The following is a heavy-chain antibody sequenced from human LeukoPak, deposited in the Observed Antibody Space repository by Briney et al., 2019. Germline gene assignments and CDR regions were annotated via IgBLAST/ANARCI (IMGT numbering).Heavy chain of an antibody. Sequence: GGSLRLSCAASGFTFSSYAMSWVRHAPAKGLQWVSTVSSGGERTNYADSVKGRFTVSRDNSKNTLYLQMNSLRPEDTAVYFCARGGAEWELLYGQGEFDYWGQGTLVTVSS. D-gene: IGHD1-26*01. CDR3: ARGGAEWELLYGQGEFDY. CDR2: VSSGGERT. CDR1: GFTFSSYA. V-gene: IGHV3-23*01. J-gene: IGHJ4*02.